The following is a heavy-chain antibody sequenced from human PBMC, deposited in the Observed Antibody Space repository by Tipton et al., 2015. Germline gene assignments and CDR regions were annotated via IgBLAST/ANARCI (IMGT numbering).Heavy chain of an antibody. D-gene: IGHD6-6*01. CDR3: ARHGSIGARQNWLDP. J-gene: IGHJ5*02. CDR2: IFPSDSDT. Sequence: QSGAEVKKPGESLKISCKGSGYIFTNYWIGWVRQAPGKGLEWMGIIFPSDSDTRYSPSFQGQVTISADKSISTVYLQWNSLKASDSGMYYCARHGSIGARQNWLDPWGQGTLVTVSS. V-gene: IGHV5-51*01. CDR1: GYIFTNYW.